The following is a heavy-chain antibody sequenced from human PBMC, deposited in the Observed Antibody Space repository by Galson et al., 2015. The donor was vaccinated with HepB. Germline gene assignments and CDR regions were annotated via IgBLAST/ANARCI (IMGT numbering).Heavy chain of an antibody. CDR3: ARVSSYGDPPIDY. CDR1: GGTFSSYA. Sequence: SVKVSCKASGGTFSSYAISWVRPAPGQGLEWMGGIIPIFGTANYAQKFQGRVTITADESTSTAYMELSSLRSEDTAVYYCARVSSYGDPPIDYWGQGTLVTVSS. J-gene: IGHJ4*02. CDR2: IIPIFGTA. V-gene: IGHV1-69*13. D-gene: IGHD5-18*01.